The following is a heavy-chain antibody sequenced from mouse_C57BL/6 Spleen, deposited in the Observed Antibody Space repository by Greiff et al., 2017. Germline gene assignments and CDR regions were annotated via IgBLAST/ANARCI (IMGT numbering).Heavy chain of an antibody. J-gene: IGHJ2*01. CDR3: AAYDYDPYFDY. CDR1: GYTFTSYW. V-gene: IGHV1-7*01. CDR2: INPSSGYT. Sequence: VQLQQSGAELAKPGASVKLSCKASGYTFTSYWMHWVKQRPGQGLEWIGYINPSSGYTKYNQTFKDKATLTADKSSSTAYMQLSSLTYEDSAVYYCAAYDYDPYFDYWGQSTTLTGSS. D-gene: IGHD2-4*01.